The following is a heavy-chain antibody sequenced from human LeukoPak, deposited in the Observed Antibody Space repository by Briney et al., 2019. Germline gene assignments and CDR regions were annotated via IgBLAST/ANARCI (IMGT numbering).Heavy chain of an antibody. CDR3: ARSDYDILNGPDY. CDR2: ISWNSGSI. J-gene: IGHJ4*02. D-gene: IGHD3-9*01. CDR1: GFTFDDYA. V-gene: IGHV3-9*03. Sequence: GRSLRLSCAASGFTFDDYAMHWVRQAPGKGLEWVSGISWNSGSIGYADSVKGRFTISRDNAKNSLYLQMNSLRAEDMALYYCARSDYDILNGPDYWGQGTLVTVSS.